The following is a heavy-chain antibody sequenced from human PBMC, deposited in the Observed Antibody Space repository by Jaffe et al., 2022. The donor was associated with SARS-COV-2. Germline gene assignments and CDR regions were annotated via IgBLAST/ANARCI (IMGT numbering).Heavy chain of an antibody. Sequence: QLQLQESGPGLVKPSETLSLTCTVSGGSISSSSYYWGWIRQPPGKGLEWIGSIYYSGSTYYNPSLKSRVTISVDTSKNQFSLKLSSVTAADTAVYYCARSYCSSTSCYRLGRAFDYWGQGTLVTVSS. CDR1: GGSISSSSYY. D-gene: IGHD2-2*02. V-gene: IGHV4-39*01. J-gene: IGHJ4*02. CDR2: IYYSGST. CDR3: ARSYCSSTSCYRLGRAFDY.